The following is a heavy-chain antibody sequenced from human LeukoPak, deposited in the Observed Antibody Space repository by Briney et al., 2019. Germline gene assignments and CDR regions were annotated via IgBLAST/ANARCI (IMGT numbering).Heavy chain of an antibody. Sequence: SETLSLTCTVSGGSINSYYWSWIRQPPGKGLEWIGYIYYSGSTNYNPSLKSRVTISVDTSKNQFSLKLSSVTAADTAVYYCASLGGIAVAGTFDYWGQGTLVTVSS. J-gene: IGHJ4*02. CDR3: ASLGGIAVAGTFDY. V-gene: IGHV4-59*08. CDR2: IYYSGST. D-gene: IGHD6-19*01. CDR1: GGSINSYY.